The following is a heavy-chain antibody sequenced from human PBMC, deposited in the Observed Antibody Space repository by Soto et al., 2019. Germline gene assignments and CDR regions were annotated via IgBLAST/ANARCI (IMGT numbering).Heavy chain of an antibody. CDR2: IKSKNDGGTL. CDR1: GFTFSTW. CDR3: STSGYGGFDY. J-gene: IGHJ4*02. V-gene: IGHV3-15*07. Sequence: GGSLRLSCAASGFTFSTWMNWVRLAPGKGLEWVARIKSKNDGGTLDYASPVKGRFTISRDDSKKTSYLQMNSLKTEDTAIYYCSTSGYGGFDYWGQGVLVTVSS. D-gene: IGHD5-12*01.